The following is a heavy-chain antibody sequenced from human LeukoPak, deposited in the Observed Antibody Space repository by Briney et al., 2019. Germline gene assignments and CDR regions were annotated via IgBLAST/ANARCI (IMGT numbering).Heavy chain of an antibody. CDR3: AKDIGGGGDNWFDP. CDR2: ISWNSGSI. CDR1: GFTFDAYA. V-gene: IGHV3-9*01. J-gene: IGHJ5*02. Sequence: PGRSLRLSCAASGFTFDAYAMHWVRQAPGKGLEWVSGISWNSGSIGYADSVKGRFTISRDNAKNSLYLQMNSLRAEDTALYYCAKDIGGGGDNWFDPWGQGTLVTVSS. D-gene: IGHD3-16*01.